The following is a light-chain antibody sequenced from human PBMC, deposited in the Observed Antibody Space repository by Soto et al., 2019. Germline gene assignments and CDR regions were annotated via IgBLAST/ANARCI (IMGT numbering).Light chain of an antibody. J-gene: IGKJ1*01. Sequence: DIQMTQSPSTLSGSVGDRVTITCRASQTISSWLAWYQQKPGKAPNLLIYKSSTLKSGVPSRFSGSGSGTEFTLTISRLQPDDFATYYYQHYNSYSEAFGQGTKVELK. CDR3: QHYNSYSEA. CDR2: KSS. CDR1: QTISSW. V-gene: IGKV1-5*03.